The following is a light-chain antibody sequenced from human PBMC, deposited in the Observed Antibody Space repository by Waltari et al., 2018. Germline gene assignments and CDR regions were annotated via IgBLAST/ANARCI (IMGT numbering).Light chain of an antibody. CDR2: EVT. Sequence: QSALTQPASVSGSPGRSTTIPCTGPSMEVGGYNYVPWYQQHPDKPPKPMVFEVTNRPSGVSIRFSGSKSGNTASLTITGLQAEDEADYYCSSYTSSTTRVLFGGGTKLTVL. J-gene: IGLJ2*01. CDR3: SSYTSSTTRVL. V-gene: IGLV2-14*01. CDR1: SMEVGGYNY.